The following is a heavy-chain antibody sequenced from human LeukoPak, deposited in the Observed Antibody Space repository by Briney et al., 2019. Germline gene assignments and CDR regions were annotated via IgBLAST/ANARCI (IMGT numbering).Heavy chain of an antibody. Sequence: GGSLRLSCAASGFTFSSYEMKWVRQAPGKGLEWVSYISSSGSTIYYADSVKGRFTISRDNAKNSLYLQVNSLRAEDTAVYYCARDGYSSGWYYFDYWGQGTLVTVSS. V-gene: IGHV3-48*03. CDR1: GFTFSSYE. CDR3: ARDGYSSGWYYFDY. D-gene: IGHD6-19*01. J-gene: IGHJ4*02. CDR2: ISSSGSTI.